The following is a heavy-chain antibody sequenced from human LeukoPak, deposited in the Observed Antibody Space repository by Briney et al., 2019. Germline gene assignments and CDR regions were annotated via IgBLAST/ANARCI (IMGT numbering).Heavy chain of an antibody. Sequence: PGGSLRLSCAAAGFTFSSYWMSWVRQAPGKGLEWVANIKQDGSEKYYVDSVKGRFTISRDNAKNSLYLQMNSLRAEDTAVYYCARDLDGLCGSGGSCYHRPPFDYWGQGTLVTVSS. CDR1: GFTFSSYW. D-gene: IGHD2-15*01. V-gene: IGHV3-7*01. J-gene: IGHJ4*02. CDR3: ARDLDGLCGSGGSCYHRPPFDY. CDR2: IKQDGSEK.